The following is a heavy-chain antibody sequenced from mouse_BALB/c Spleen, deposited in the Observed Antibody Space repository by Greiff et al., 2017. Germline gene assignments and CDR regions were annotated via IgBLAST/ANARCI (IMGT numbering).Heavy chain of an antibody. D-gene: IGHD2-12*01. CDR2: IDPENGDT. CDR1: GFNIKDYY. V-gene: IGHV14-4*02. J-gene: IGHJ1*01. CDR3: NGYDWYFDV. Sequence: EVKLMESGAELVRSGASVKLSCTASGFNIKDYYMHWVKQRPEQGLEWIGWIDPENGDTEYAPKFQGKATMTADTSSNTAYLQLSSLTSEDTAVYYCNGYDWYFDVWGAGATVTVSS.